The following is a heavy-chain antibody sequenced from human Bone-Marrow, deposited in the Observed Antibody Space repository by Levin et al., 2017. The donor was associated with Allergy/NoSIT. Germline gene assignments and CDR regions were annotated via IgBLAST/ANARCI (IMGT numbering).Heavy chain of an antibody. V-gene: IGHV3-53*01. CDR1: GFSVSNNY. CDR3: AGSRGVDIADF. CDR2: MYGNGNT. Sequence: SCAASGFSVSNNYMSWVRQAPGRGLEWVSIMYGNGNTYYADSVSGRFTMSRDDSRNTLSLQMNSLRAEDTAVYYCAGSRGVDIADFWGQGTLVTVSS. D-gene: IGHD3-9*01. J-gene: IGHJ4*02.